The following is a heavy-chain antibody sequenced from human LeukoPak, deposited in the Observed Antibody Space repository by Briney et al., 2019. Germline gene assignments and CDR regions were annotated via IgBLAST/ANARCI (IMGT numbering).Heavy chain of an antibody. J-gene: IGHJ2*01. CDR1: GGSISSYY. Sequence: SETLSLTCTVSGGSISSYYWSWIRQPPGKGLEWIGYIYNSGSTNYDPSLKSRVIISVDTSKNQFSLKLSSVTAADTAVYYCARAYSSSWYYWYFDLWGRGTLVTVSS. CDR3: ARAYSSSWYYWYFDL. CDR2: IYNSGST. V-gene: IGHV4-59*01. D-gene: IGHD6-13*01.